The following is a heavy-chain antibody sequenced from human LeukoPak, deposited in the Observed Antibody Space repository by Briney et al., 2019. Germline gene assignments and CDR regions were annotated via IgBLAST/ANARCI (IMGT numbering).Heavy chain of an antibody. CDR3: ARLHEGKRLTPFYYFIYG. Sequence: GGSLTLPCAASGFPLCSFRMLWARQAPGKGPEWVAVIWYDGNHIHYAASVKGRFTVSRDNLKKTLYLEINSLRVEDTAVYYCARLHEGKRLTPFYYFIYGLGKGTTVTVSS. CDR1: GFPLCSFR. CDR2: IWYDGNHI. J-gene: IGHJ6*03. V-gene: IGHV3-33*01. D-gene: IGHD4-23*01.